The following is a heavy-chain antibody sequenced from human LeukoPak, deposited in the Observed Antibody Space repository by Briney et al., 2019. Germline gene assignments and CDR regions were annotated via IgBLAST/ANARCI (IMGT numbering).Heavy chain of an antibody. J-gene: IGHJ4*02. CDR2: IYTDGSST. CDR1: GFTFSNYC. CDR3: ARGASNRFDY. Sequence: GGSLRLSCAASGFTFSNYCMHWVRQAPGKGLVWVSRIYTDGSSTNYADSVKGRFTISRDNAKNTLYLQMNSLRAEDTAVYYCARGASNRFDYWGQGTLVTVSS. D-gene: IGHD1-14*01. V-gene: IGHV3-74*01.